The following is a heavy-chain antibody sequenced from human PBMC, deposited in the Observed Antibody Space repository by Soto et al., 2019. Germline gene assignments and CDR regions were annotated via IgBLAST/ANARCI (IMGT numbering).Heavy chain of an antibody. D-gene: IGHD3-10*01. CDR3: ATAPITMVRGVIIGGYYFDY. J-gene: IGHJ4*02. CDR2: FDPEDGET. CDR1: GYTLTELS. V-gene: IGHV1-24*01. Sequence: ASVKVSCKVSGYTLTELSMHWVRQAPGKGLEWMGGFDPEDGETIYAQKFQGRVTMTEDTSTDTAYMELGSLRSEDTAVYYCATAPITMVRGVIIGGYYFDYWGQGTLVTVSS.